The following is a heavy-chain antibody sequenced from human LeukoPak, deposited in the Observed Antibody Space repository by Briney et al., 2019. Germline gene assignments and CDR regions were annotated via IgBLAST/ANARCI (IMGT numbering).Heavy chain of an antibody. Sequence: SVKVSCKASGGTFSSYAISWVRQAPGQGLEWMGGIIPICGTANYAQKFQGRVTITADESTSTAYMELSSLRSEDTAVYCCARDAAEYYDYGMDVWGKGTRVTVSP. J-gene: IGHJ6*04. D-gene: IGHD2-15*01. CDR3: ARDAAEYYDYGMDV. CDR1: GGTFSSYA. CDR2: IIPICGTA. V-gene: IGHV1-69*01.